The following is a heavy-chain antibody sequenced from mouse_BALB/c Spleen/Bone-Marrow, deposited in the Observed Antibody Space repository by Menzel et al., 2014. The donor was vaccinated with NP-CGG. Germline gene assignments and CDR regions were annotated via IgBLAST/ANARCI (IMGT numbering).Heavy chain of an antibody. V-gene: IGHV5-17*02. CDR2: ISSGSSTI. D-gene: IGHD1-1*01. CDR1: GFTFSSFG. J-gene: IGHJ2*01. CDR3: ARSGSSSGYFDY. Sequence: EVQVVESGGGLVQPGGSRKLSCAASGFTFSSFGMHWVRQAPEKGLEWVAYISSGSSTIYYADTVMGRFTISRDNPKNTLFLQMTSLRSEDTVMYYCARSGSSSGYFDYWGQGTTLTVSS.